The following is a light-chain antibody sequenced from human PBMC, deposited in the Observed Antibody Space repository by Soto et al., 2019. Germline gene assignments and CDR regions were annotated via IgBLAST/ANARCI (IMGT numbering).Light chain of an antibody. CDR2: KAS. V-gene: IGKV1-5*03. CDR3: QHYSGYPLT. Sequence: DIQMTQSPSTLSASVGDRVTITCRASQNIGNFLAWYQQKPGRAPTLLIYKASSLESAVPSRFSGSGSGTEFTLTINSLQPDDFATFYCQHYSGYPLTFGQGTRLEIK. J-gene: IGKJ5*01. CDR1: QNIGNF.